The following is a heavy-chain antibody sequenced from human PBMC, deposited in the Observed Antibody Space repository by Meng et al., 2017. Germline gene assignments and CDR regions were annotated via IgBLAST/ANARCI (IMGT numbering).Heavy chain of an antibody. CDR1: GYTFTSYY. CDR2: INPSGGST. V-gene: IGHV1-46*01. J-gene: IGHJ4*02. CDR3: ARRHHYGDFDY. D-gene: IGHD4-17*01. Sequence: QVQLVTTGAEVKKPGASVKVSCKASGYTFTSYYMHWVRQAPGQGLKWMGIINPSGGSTSYAQKFQGRVSMTRDTSTSTVYMELSSLRSEDTAVYYCARRHHYGDFDYWGQGTLVTVSS.